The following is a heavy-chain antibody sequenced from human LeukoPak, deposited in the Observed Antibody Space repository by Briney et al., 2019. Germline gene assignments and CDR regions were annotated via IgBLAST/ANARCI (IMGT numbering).Heavy chain of an antibody. CDR3: AKDSGYSGYDLNLDY. J-gene: IGHJ4*02. CDR1: GFTFSSYG. Sequence: GGSLRLSCAASGFTFSSYGMHWVRQAPGKGLEWVAFIRYDGSNKYYADSVKGRFTISRDNSKNTLYLQMNSLRAEDTAVYYCAKDSGYSGYDLNLDYWGQGTLVTVSS. CDR2: IRYDGSNK. D-gene: IGHD5-12*01. V-gene: IGHV3-30*02.